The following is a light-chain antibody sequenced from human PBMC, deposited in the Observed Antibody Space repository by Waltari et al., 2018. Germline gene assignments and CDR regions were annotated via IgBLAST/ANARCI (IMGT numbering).Light chain of an antibody. CDR2: KAN. J-gene: IGLJ3*02. Sequence: QTVVTQEPSLSVSPGGTVTLTCALSSGSLSTTSYATWYQQTPGQASPTLVYKANARSSGVPDRFSCSILGNTAALTITGAQADDESDYYCALYMGSGIWVFGGGTRLTVL. CDR1: SGSLSTTSY. CDR3: ALYMGSGIWV. V-gene: IGLV8-61*01.